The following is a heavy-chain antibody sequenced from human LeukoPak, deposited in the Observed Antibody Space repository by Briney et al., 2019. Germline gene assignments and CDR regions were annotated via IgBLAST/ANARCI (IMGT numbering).Heavy chain of an antibody. Sequence: GGSLRLSCAASGFTFDDYTMHWVRQAPGKGLEWVSLISWDGGSTYYADSVKGRFTISRDNSKNSLYLQMNSLRTEDTALYYCAKDFFHRDGYNYPLSDWGQGTLVTVSS. CDR1: GFTFDDYT. J-gene: IGHJ4*02. V-gene: IGHV3-43*01. D-gene: IGHD5-24*01. CDR3: AKDFFHRDGYNYPLSD. CDR2: ISWDGGST.